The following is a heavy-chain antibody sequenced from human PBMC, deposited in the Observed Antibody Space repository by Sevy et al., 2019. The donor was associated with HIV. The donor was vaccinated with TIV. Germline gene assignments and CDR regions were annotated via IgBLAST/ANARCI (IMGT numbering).Heavy chain of an antibody. V-gene: IGHV3-7*01. J-gene: IGHJ6*02. CDR1: GFTFNMYW. D-gene: IGHD2-15*01. Sequence: GGSLRLSCAASGFTFNMYWMTWVRQAPGKGLEWVANIKEDGSERNYLDSVKGRFTISRDNAKESLYLKINGLRAEDTAVYYFAGHCSGGSCYSLLPHYYYGMDVWGQGTTVTVSS. CDR2: IKEDGSER. CDR3: AGHCSGGSCYSLLPHYYYGMDV.